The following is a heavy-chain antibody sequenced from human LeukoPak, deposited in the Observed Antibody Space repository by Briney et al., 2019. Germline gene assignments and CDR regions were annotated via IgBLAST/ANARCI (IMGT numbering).Heavy chain of an antibody. CDR1: GGTFSSYG. J-gene: IGHJ4*02. D-gene: IGHD2-2*01. CDR2: TIPILGIA. CDR3: AREPPVVPAAMPAY. Sequence: GASVKVSCKASGGTFSSYGISWVRQAPGQGLEWMGRTIPILGIAKYAQKFQGRVTITADKSTSTAYMELSSLRSEDTAVYYCAREPPVVPAAMPAYWGQGTLVTVSS. V-gene: IGHV1-69*04.